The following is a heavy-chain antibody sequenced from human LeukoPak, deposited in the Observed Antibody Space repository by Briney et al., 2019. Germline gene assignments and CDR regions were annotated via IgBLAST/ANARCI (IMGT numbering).Heavy chain of an antibody. D-gene: IGHD5-12*01. Sequence: ASVKVSCKASGYTFTSYGISWVPQAPGQGLEWMGWISAYNGNTNYAQKLQGRVTMTTDTSTSTAYMELRSLRSDDTAVYYCARVDYSGYDYSLDYWGQGTLVTVSS. V-gene: IGHV1-18*01. CDR3: ARVDYSGYDYSLDY. CDR1: GYTFTSYG. CDR2: ISAYNGNT. J-gene: IGHJ4*02.